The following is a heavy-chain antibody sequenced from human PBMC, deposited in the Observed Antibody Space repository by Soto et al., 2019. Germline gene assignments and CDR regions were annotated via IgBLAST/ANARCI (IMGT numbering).Heavy chain of an antibody. J-gene: IGHJ6*02. CDR3: ARARVRGVINPQDYYYYGMDV. V-gene: IGHV1-69*01. Sequence: QVQLVQSGAEVKKPGSSVKVSCKASGGTFSSYAISWVRQAPGQGLECMGGIIPIFGTANYAQKFQGRVTITADESTSTAYMELSSLRSEDTAVYYCARARVRGVINPQDYYYYGMDVWGQGTTVTVSS. CDR1: GGTFSSYA. CDR2: IIPIFGTA. D-gene: IGHD3-10*01.